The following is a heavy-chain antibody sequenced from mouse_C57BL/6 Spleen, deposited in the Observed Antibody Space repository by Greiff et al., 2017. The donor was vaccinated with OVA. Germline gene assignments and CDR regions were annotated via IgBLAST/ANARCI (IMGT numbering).Heavy chain of an antibody. CDR3: ASGYSNYAMDY. CDR1: GYSITSGYD. CDR2: ISYSGST. D-gene: IGHD2-5*01. V-gene: IGHV3-1*01. J-gene: IGHJ4*01. Sequence: EVKVVESGPGMVKPSQSLSLTCTVTGYSITSGYDWHWIRHFPGNKLEWMGYISYSGSTNYNPSLKSRISITHDTSKNHFFLKLNSVTTEDTATYYCASGYSNYAMDYWGQGTSVTVSS.